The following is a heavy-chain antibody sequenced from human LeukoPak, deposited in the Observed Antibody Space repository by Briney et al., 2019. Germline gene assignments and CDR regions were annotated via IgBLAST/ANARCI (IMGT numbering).Heavy chain of an antibody. J-gene: IGHJ5*02. CDR2: ISAYNGNT. CDR3: ARDRKSYCSSTSCYGRGYNWFDP. Sequence: ASVKVSCKASGYTFTSYGISWVRQAPGQGLEWMGWISAYNGNTNYAQKLQGSVTMTTYTSTRTAYMELRSLRSDETAVYYCARDRKSYCSSTSCYGRGYNWFDPWGQGTLVTVSS. CDR1: GYTFTSYG. V-gene: IGHV1-18*01. D-gene: IGHD2-2*01.